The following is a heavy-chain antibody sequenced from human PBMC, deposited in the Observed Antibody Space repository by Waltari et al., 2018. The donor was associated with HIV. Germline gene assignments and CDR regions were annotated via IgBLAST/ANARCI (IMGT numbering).Heavy chain of an antibody. V-gene: IGHV1-69*01. CDR1: GGTVSSYA. Sequence: QVQLVQSGAVVKKPGSSVTVSCKASGGTVSSYAISWVRQARGQGLEWMGGSIPNFGTANYARKFQGRVTITANESTRPAYMELGSQRSEDTAVYYCARGGYSGSYWGYWGQGTLVTVSS. CDR2: SIPNFGTA. CDR3: ARGGYSGSYWGY. J-gene: IGHJ4*02. D-gene: IGHD1-26*01.